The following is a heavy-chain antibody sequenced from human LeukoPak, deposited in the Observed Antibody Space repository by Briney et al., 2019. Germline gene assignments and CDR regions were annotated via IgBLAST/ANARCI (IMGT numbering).Heavy chain of an antibody. CDR3: ARHTPFGTTGTTFDY. Sequence: SETLSLTCTVSGGSISNYYWSWLRQPPGKGLEWIGYMYYSGSNSHNPSLKSRVTISVDTSKNQFSLKLSSVTAADTAVYYCARHTPFGTTGTTFDYWGQGSLVTVSS. V-gene: IGHV4-59*08. CDR1: GGSISNYY. D-gene: IGHD1-1*01. J-gene: IGHJ4*02. CDR2: MYYSGSN.